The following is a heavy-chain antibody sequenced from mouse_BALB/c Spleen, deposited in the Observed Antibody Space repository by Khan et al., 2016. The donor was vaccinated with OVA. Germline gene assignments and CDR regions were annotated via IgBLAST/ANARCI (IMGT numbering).Heavy chain of an antibody. J-gene: IGHJ2*01. Sequence: EVQLQESGPGLVKPSQSLSLTCTVTGYSITSDYAWHWIRQFPGNKLEWMGFIRYSGNTNYNPSLKSRLSHTPDTSTNQFVLQWNSVTTEDAAKYYGARVYGGDFDYGGQGTTLTVSS. CDR3: ARVYGGDFDY. CDR2: IRYSGNT. V-gene: IGHV3-2*02. D-gene: IGHD1-1*01. CDR1: GYSITSDYA.